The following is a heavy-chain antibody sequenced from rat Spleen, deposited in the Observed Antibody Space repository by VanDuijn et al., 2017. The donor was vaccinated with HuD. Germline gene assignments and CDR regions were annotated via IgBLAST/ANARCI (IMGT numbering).Heavy chain of an antibody. V-gene: IGHV5-19*01. Sequence: EVQLVESGGGLVQPGRSLKLSCAASGFTFSNYDMAWVRQAPGKGLEWVASISPSGGSTSYRDSVKGRFTISRDKAKSTLYLQMDSLRSEDTATYYCAREAGIPFHYFDYWGQGVMVTVSS. CDR2: ISPSGGST. D-gene: IGHD1-4*01. J-gene: IGHJ2*01. CDR3: AREAGIPFHYFDY. CDR1: GFTFSNYD.